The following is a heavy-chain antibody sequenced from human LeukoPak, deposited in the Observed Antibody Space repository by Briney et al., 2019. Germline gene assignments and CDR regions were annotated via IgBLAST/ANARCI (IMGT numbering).Heavy chain of an antibody. Sequence: PGGSLRLSCAASGFTFSSYAMHWVRQAPGKGLEWVAVISYDGSKKYYADSVKGRFTISRDNSKNTLYLQMNSLRAEDTAVYYCARDQAKWGADAFGIWGQGTMVTVSS. J-gene: IGHJ3*02. CDR1: GFTFSSYA. V-gene: IGHV3-30-3*01. CDR3: ARDQAKWGADAFGI. CDR2: ISYDGSKK. D-gene: IGHD3-16*01.